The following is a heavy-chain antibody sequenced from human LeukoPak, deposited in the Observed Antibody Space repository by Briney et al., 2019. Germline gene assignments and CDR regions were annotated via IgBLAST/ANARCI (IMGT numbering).Heavy chain of an antibody. CDR3: VRGTGTMIY. J-gene: IGHJ4*02. V-gene: IGHV4-34*01. Sequence: SETLSLTCAVYGGSFSGYYWSWIRQPPGKGLEWIGEINHSGSTNYNPSLKSRVTISVDTSKNQFSLKLSSVTAADTAVYYCVRGTGTMIYWGQGTLVTVSS. CDR1: GGSFSGYY. CDR2: INHSGST. D-gene: IGHD1-1*01.